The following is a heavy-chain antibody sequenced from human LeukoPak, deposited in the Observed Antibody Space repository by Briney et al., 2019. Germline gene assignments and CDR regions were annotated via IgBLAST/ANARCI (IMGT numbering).Heavy chain of an antibody. D-gene: IGHD5-18*01. CDR1: GYTFTSYY. Sequence: GASVKVSCKASGYTFTSYYMHWVRQAPGQGLEWMGIINPSGGSTSYAQKFQGRVTMTRDMSTSTAYMELRSLRSDDTAVYYCARDGYSYGFSYYYYMDVWGKGTTVTVSS. J-gene: IGHJ6*03. V-gene: IGHV1-46*01. CDR2: INPSGGST. CDR3: ARDGYSYGFSYYYYMDV.